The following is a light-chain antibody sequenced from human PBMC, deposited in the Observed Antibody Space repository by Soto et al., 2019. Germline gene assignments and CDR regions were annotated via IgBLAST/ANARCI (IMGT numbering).Light chain of an antibody. V-gene: IGKV3-20*01. Sequence: EIVMTQSPATPAVSPGERATLSCRASQSVSSIYLGWYQQKPGQAPRLLIYGASNRATGIPDRFSGSGSGTDFTLTISRLEPEDFAVYYCQQYGSSGTFGQGTKVDI. J-gene: IGKJ1*01. CDR3: QQYGSSGT. CDR1: QSVSSIY. CDR2: GAS.